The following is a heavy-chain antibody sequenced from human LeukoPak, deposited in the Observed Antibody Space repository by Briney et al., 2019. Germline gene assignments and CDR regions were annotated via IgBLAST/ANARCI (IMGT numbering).Heavy chain of an antibody. J-gene: IGHJ5*02. CDR3: ARAIYDFWSGYYPPTRYNWFDP. V-gene: IGHV4-38-2*02. CDR1: GYSISSGYY. D-gene: IGHD3-3*01. Sequence: SETLSLTCTVSGYSISSGYYWGWIRQPPGKGLEWIGSIYHSGSTYYNPSLKSRVTILVDTSKNQFSLKLSSVTAADTAVYYCARAIYDFWSGYYPPTRYNWFDPWGQGTLVTVSS. CDR2: IYHSGST.